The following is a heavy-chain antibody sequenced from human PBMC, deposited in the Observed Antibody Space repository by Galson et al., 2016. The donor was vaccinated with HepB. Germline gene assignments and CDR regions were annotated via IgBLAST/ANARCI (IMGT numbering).Heavy chain of an antibody. CDR1: GFNFNTHG. J-gene: IGHJ4*02. D-gene: IGHD2-2*02. CDR3: ASAIGWGLPFD. CDR2: ISAYSGKT. Sequence: SVKVSCKASGFNFNTHGFNWVRQAPGQGLEWMGWISAYSGKTNSAQRFQGRVTMTTDPSASTAYMGVRSLTSDDTAVYFCASAIGWGLPFDWGQGTLVTVSS. V-gene: IGHV1-18*01.